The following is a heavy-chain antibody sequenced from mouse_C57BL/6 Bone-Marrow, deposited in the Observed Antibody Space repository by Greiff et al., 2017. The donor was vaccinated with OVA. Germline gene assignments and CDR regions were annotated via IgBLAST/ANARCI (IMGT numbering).Heavy chain of an antibody. Sequence: QVQLQQPGAELVRPGSSVKLSCKASGYTFTSYWMHWVKQRPIQGLEWIGNIDPSDSETPSNQKFKDKATLTVAKSSSTAYMQLSSLTSEDSAVYKCARRIYYYGSSWFAYGGQGTRVTVSA. CDR3: ARRIYYYGSSWFAY. V-gene: IGHV1-52*01. CDR2: IDPSDSET. CDR1: GYTFTSYW. D-gene: IGHD1-1*01. J-gene: IGHJ3*01.